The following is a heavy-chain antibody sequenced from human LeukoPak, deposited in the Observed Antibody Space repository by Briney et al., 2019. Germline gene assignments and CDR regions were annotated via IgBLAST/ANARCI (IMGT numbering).Heavy chain of an antibody. CDR2: ISYDGSNK. V-gene: IGHV3-30-3*01. J-gene: IGHJ4*02. CDR3: AREWGWRYYFDY. CDR1: GFTVNTNY. Sequence: GGSLRLSCAVSGFTVNTNYMNWVRQAPGKGLEWVAVISYDGSNKYYADSVKGRFTISRDNSKNTLYLQMNSLRAEDTAVYYCAREWGWRYYFDYWGQGTLVTVSS. D-gene: IGHD6-19*01.